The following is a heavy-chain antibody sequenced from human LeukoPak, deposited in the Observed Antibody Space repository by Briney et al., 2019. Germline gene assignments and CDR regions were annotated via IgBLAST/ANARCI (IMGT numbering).Heavy chain of an antibody. CDR3: ARDAYDRDGYNHGGFDY. V-gene: IGHV1-18*01. CDR2: ISAYNGNT. CDR1: GYTFTSYG. J-gene: IGHJ4*02. Sequence: ASVKVSCKASGYTFTSYGISWVRQAPGQGLEWMGWISAYNGNTNYAQKLQGRVTMTTGTSTSTAYMELRSLRSDDTAVYYCARDAYDRDGYNHGGFDYWGQGTLVTVSS. D-gene: IGHD5-24*01.